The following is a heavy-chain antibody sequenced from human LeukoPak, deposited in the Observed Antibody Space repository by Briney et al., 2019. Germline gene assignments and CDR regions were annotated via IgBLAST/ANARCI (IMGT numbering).Heavy chain of an antibody. CDR1: GLTFSSYA. Sequence: GGSLRLSCEASGLTFSSYAMSWVRQAPGKGLEWVSAISGSGGSTYYADSVKGRFTISRDNSKNTLYLQMNSLRAEDTAVYYCAKDLNYDFWGGYYGNIDYWGQGTLVTVSS. CDR2: ISGSGGST. D-gene: IGHD3-3*01. J-gene: IGHJ4*02. CDR3: AKDLNYDFWGGYYGNIDY. V-gene: IGHV3-23*01.